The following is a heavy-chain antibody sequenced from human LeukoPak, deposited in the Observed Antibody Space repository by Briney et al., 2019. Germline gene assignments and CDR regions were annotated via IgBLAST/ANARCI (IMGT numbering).Heavy chain of an antibody. CDR1: GFTFSSYW. V-gene: IGHV3-7*01. D-gene: IGHD4-17*01. J-gene: IGHJ2*01. Sequence: GGSLRLSCAASGFTFSSYWMSWVRQAPGKGLEWVANIKQDGSEKYYVDSVKGRFTISRDNAKNSLYLQMNSLRAEDTAVYYCARAVGDYAESRYFDLWGRSTLVTASS. CDR3: ARAVGDYAESRYFDL. CDR2: IKQDGSEK.